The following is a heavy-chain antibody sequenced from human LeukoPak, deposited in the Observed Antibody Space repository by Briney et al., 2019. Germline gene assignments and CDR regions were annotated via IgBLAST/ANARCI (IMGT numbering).Heavy chain of an antibody. J-gene: IGHJ5*02. CDR1: GFTFSNYD. V-gene: IGHV3-23*01. CDR3: AKDLSRAVAADWFDP. Sequence: PGGSLRLSCAASGFTFSNYDMSWVRQAPGKGLDWVSSISDSGGSTYYADSVKGRFTISRDNSKNTLYLQMTNLRDQDTAVYYCAKDLSRAVAADWFDPWDQGSLVTVSS. D-gene: IGHD6-19*01. CDR2: ISDSGGST.